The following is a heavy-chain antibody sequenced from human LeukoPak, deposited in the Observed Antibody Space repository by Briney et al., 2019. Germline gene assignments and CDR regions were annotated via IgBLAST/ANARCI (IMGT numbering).Heavy chain of an antibody. CDR3: ARDLYSSSWYPPLPAFDI. Sequence: ASVKVSCKASGGTFSSYAISWVRQATGQGLEWMGWINPNSGNTGYAQKFQGRVTMTRNTSISTAYMELSSLRSEDTAVYYCARDLYSSSWYPPLPAFDIWGQGTMVTVSS. J-gene: IGHJ3*02. D-gene: IGHD6-13*01. V-gene: IGHV1-8*02. CDR1: GGTFSSYA. CDR2: INPNSGNT.